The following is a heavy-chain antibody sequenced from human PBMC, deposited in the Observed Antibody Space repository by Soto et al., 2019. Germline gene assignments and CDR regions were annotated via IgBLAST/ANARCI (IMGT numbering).Heavy chain of an antibody. CDR2: ISYDGSNK. CDR3: ASAPTTVVTPYYFDY. D-gene: IGHD4-17*01. V-gene: IGHV3-30-3*01. Sequence: QVQLVESGGGVVQPGRSLRLSFAASGFTFSSYAMHWVRQAPGKGLEWVGVISYDGSNKYYADSVKGRFTISRDNSKNTLYLQMNLLRAEDTAVYYCASAPTTVVTPYYFDYWGQGTLVTVSS. CDR1: GFTFSSYA. J-gene: IGHJ4*02.